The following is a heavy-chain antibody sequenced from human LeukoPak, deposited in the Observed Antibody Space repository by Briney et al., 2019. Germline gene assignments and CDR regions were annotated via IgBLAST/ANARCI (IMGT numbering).Heavy chain of an antibody. CDR3: AKGTWMLAFDI. D-gene: IGHD2-8*01. CDR2: ISGSGGST. J-gene: IGHJ3*02. Sequence: AGGSLRLSCAASGFTFSSYAMRWVRQAPGKGLEWVSAISGSGGSTYYAASVKGRLTISRDNSKNTLYLQMNSLRAEDTAVYYCAKGTWMLAFDIWGQGTMVTVSS. CDR1: GFTFSSYA. V-gene: IGHV3-23*01.